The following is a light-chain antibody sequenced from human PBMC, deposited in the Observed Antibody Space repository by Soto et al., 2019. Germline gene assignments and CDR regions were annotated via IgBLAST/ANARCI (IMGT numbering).Light chain of an antibody. V-gene: IGLV2-14*01. J-gene: IGLJ2*01. CDR2: DVS. CDR3: SSYTTSTTRVV. CDR1: SSDVGGYNY. Sequence: QSALTQPASVSGSPGQSITISCTGTSSDVGGYNYVSWYQQHPGKAPKLMIYDVSNRPSGVSNRFSGSKSGNTASLTISGLQAEDEADYFCSSYTTSTTRVVIGGGTKLTVL.